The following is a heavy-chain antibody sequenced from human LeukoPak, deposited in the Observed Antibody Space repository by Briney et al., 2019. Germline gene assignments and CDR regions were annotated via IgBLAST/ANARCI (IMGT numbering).Heavy chain of an antibody. CDR3: ARDQSQYYYGLLDV. J-gene: IGHJ6*04. CDR2: ISAYNGNT. CDR1: GYTFTSYG. V-gene: IGHV1-18*01. Sequence: GASVKVSCKASGYTFTSYGISWVRQAPGQGLEWMGWISAYNGNTNYAQKLQGRVTMTTDTSTSTAYMELRSLRSDDTAVYYCARDQSQYYYGLLDVWGKGTTVTVSS. D-gene: IGHD3-10*01.